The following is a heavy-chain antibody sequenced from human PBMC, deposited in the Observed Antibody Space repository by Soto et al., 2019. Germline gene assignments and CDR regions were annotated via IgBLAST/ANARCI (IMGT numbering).Heavy chain of an antibody. CDR3: ARDPRPYGGNSPIDY. Sequence: PGGSLRLSCAASGFSFSTYWMHWVRQAPEKRLVWVSRINSDGSITNYADSVRGRFTISRDSAKNTLYLQMNSLRAEDTAVYYCARDPRPYGGNSPIDYWGQGTLVTVSS. D-gene: IGHD4-17*01. V-gene: IGHV3-74*01. J-gene: IGHJ4*02. CDR1: GFSFSTYW. CDR2: INSDGSIT.